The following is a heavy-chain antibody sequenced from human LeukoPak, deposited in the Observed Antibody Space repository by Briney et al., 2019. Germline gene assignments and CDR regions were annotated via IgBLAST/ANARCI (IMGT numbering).Heavy chain of an antibody. V-gene: IGHV3-30*03. J-gene: IGHJ4*02. Sequence: PGGSLRLSCAASGFTFSSYGMHWVRQAPGKGLEWVAVISYDGSNKYYADSVKGRFTSSRDNSKNTLYLQMNSLRAEDTAVYYCASLSSGWSDYWGQGTLVTVSS. CDR1: GFTFSSYG. CDR2: ISYDGSNK. D-gene: IGHD6-19*01. CDR3: ASLSSGWSDY.